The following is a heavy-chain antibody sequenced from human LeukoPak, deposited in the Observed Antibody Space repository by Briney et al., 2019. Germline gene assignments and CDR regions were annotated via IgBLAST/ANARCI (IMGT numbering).Heavy chain of an antibody. CDR1: GYSFTSYW. J-gene: IGHJ4*02. CDR3: ARLFGENCSSTSCYPNDY. D-gene: IGHD2-2*01. CDR2: IYPGDSDT. V-gene: IGHV5-51*01. Sequence: GESLKISCKGSGYSFTSYWIGWVRQMPGKGLEWMGIIYPGDSDTRYSPSFQGQVTISADKSISTAYLQWSSLEASDTAMYYCARLFGENCSSTSCYPNDYWGQGTLVTVSS.